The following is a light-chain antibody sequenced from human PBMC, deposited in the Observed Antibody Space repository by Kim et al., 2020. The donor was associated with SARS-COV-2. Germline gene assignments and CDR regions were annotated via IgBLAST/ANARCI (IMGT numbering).Light chain of an antibody. J-gene: IGKJ1*01. CDR3: QQYCSSSWT. CDR1: QSVSTCH. Sequence: SPGQRAPLSCRARQSVSTCHLARYRQKPGQAPGRRIYGASGRATGIPDRFSGSGSGTDFTLTISRLEPEDFAVHYCQQYCSSSWTFGQGTKVDIK. V-gene: IGKV3-20*01. CDR2: GAS.